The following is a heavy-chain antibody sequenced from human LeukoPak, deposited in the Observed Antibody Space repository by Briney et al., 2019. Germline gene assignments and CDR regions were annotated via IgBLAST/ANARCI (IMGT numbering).Heavy chain of an antibody. CDR2: INPNSGGT. J-gene: IGHJ4*02. CDR3: ARDHCSSTSCSIFDY. CDR1: GYTFTGYY. V-gene: IGHV1-2*02. Sequence: ASVKVSCKASGYTFTGYYMHWVRQAPGQGLEWMGWINPNSGGTNYAQKFQGRVTMTGDTSNSTAYMELSRLTADDTAVYYCARDHCSSTSCSIFDYWGQGTLVTVSS. D-gene: IGHD2-2*01.